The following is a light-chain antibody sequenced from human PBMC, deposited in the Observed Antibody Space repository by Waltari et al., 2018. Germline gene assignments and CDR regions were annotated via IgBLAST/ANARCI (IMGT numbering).Light chain of an antibody. J-gene: IGLJ2*01. CDR3: QAWDSSTSMV. CDR1: RLGDKY. CDR2: EDS. Sequence: SYELTQPPSVSVSPGQTASITCSGARLGDKYACWYQQKPGQSPVLVIYEDSKRPSGIPERFSGSNAGNTATLTISETQALDEADYYCQAWDSSTSMVFGGGTKLTVL. V-gene: IGLV3-1*01.